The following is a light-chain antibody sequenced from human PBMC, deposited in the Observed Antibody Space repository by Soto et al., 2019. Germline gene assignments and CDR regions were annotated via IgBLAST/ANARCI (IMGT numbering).Light chain of an antibody. CDR3: QQRSNWPPSIT. CDR2: DAS. V-gene: IGKV3-11*01. J-gene: IGKJ5*01. Sequence: EIVMTQSPATLSLSPGERANISCRAIQSVTTYLAWYQQKPGQAPRLPIYDASDRATGIPARFSGSGSGTDFTLTISSLEPEDFVVYYCQQRSNWPPSITFGQGTRLEIK. CDR1: QSVTTY.